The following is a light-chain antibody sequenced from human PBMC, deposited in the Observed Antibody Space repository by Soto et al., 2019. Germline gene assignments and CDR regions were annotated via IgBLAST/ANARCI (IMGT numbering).Light chain of an antibody. V-gene: IGKV4-1*01. Sequence: DIVMTQSPDSLAVSLGGRATINGKSSQSVLSSSNNKNYLAWYQQKPGQPPKLLLYWASTRASGGPDRFSGSGSGTDFTLTITSLQADDVALCYCQQYYGSPYTFGQGTKLEI. CDR2: WAS. CDR3: QQYYGSPYT. CDR1: QSVLSSSNNKNY. J-gene: IGKJ2*01.